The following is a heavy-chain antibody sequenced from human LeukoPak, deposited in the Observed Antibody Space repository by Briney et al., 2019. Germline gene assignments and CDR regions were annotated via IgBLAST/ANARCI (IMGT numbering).Heavy chain of an antibody. CDR2: IIPIFGTA. V-gene: IGHV1-69*13. CDR3: ARAMASIAAAGTNYYYYMDV. Sequence: ASVKVSCKASGGTFSSYAISWVRQAPGQGLEWMGGIIPIFGTANYAQKFQGRVTITADESTSTAYMELSSLRSEDTAVYYCARAMASIAAAGTNYYYYMDVWGKGTTVTVS. D-gene: IGHD6-13*01. CDR1: GGTFSSYA. J-gene: IGHJ6*03.